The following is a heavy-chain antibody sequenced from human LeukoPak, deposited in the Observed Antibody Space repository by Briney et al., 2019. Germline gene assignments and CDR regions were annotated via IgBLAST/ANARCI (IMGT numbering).Heavy chain of an antibody. Sequence: SETLSLTGAVYGGSFSGYYWSWIRQPPGKGLEWIGEINHSGSTNYNPSLKSRVTISVDTSKNQFSLKLSSVTAADTAVYYCARSMVREVPKGWFDPWGQGTLVTVSS. V-gene: IGHV4-34*01. CDR2: INHSGST. CDR3: ARSMVREVPKGWFDP. D-gene: IGHD3-10*01. J-gene: IGHJ5*02. CDR1: GGSFSGYY.